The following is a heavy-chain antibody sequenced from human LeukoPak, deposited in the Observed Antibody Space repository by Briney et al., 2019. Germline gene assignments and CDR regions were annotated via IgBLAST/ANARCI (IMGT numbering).Heavy chain of an antibody. Sequence: GGSLRLSCAVSGFTFSTKSMNWVRQAPGKGLEWVSYITADSGTTYYADSVKGRFTISRDNAKNSLYLQMNSLRDEDTAVYYCASRDYFDYWGEGTLVTVSS. J-gene: IGHJ4*02. CDR3: ASRDYFDY. CDR1: GFTFSTKS. CDR2: ITADSGTT. V-gene: IGHV3-48*02.